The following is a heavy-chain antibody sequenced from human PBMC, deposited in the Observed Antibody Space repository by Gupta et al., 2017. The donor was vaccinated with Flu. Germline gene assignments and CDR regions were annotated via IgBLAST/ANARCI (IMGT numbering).Heavy chain of an antibody. CDR1: GLTFRSYA. J-gene: IGHJ6*02. V-gene: IGHV3-23*01. CDR2: ICGSSSIT. CDR3: ARPEHYVFWSGPYWGMDV. Sequence: EVQLLESGGGLVQPGGSLGLYCGASGLTFRSYAMNWVRQAPGRALEWVSSICGSSSITYYAASVKGRFAISRDNSKNTLYLQMNSLRAEDTAVYYCARPEHYVFWSGPYWGMDVWGQGTTVTVFS. D-gene: IGHD3-3*01.